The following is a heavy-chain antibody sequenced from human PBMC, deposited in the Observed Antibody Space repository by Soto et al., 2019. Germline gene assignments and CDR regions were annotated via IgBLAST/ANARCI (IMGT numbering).Heavy chain of an antibody. CDR2: IDPSDSYT. Sequence: PGESLKISCKGSGYSFTSYWISWVRQVPGKGLEWMGRIDPSDSYTNYSPSFQGHVTVSADKSISTAYLQWSSLKASDTAMYYCAITSYCSSTSCFYYYYGMDVWGQGTTVTVSS. J-gene: IGHJ6*02. V-gene: IGHV5-10-1*01. D-gene: IGHD2-2*01. CDR3: AITSYCSSTSCFYYYYGMDV. CDR1: GYSFTSYW.